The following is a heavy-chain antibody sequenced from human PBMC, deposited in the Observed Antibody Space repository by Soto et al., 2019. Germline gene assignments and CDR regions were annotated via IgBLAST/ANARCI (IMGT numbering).Heavy chain of an antibody. CDR3: ARGHRKSSNNWFDP. Sequence: EVQLVESGGGLVKPGGSLRLSGAASGFTFSSYSMNWVRQAPGKGLEWVSSISSSSSYIYYADSVKGRFTISRDNAKNSLYLQMNSLRAEDTAVYYCARGHRKSSNNWFDPWGQGTLVTVSS. V-gene: IGHV3-21*01. J-gene: IGHJ5*02. CDR1: GFTFSSYS. CDR2: ISSSSSYI. D-gene: IGHD6-19*01.